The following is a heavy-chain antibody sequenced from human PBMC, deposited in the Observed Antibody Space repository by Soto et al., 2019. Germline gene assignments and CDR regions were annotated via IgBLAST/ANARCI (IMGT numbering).Heavy chain of an antibody. V-gene: IGHV4-39*01. J-gene: IGHJ4*02. CDR2: IYYSGST. CDR3: ATLFQLDY. CDR1: GGSISSSSYY. D-gene: IGHD2-21*01. Sequence: SETLSLTCTVSGGSISSSSYYWGWIRQPPGKGLEWIGSIYYSGSTYYNPSLKSRVTISVDTSKNQFSLKLSSVTAADTAVYYCATLFQLDYWGQGTLVTVSS.